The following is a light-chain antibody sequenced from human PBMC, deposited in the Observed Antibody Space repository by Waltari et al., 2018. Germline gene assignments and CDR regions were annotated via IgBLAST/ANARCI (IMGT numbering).Light chain of an antibody. CDR3: GTWDSSLTAEV. V-gene: IGLV1-51*01. Sequence: QSVLTQPPSLSAAPGQKVTISCSGSGSNIGRNYVSWYRQLPGTAPKLLIYDNFRRPSGSPYRFSGSKSGTSATLDITGLQTGDEADYYCGTWDSSLTAEVFGGGTKLTVL. J-gene: IGLJ2*01. CDR2: DNF. CDR1: GSNIGRNY.